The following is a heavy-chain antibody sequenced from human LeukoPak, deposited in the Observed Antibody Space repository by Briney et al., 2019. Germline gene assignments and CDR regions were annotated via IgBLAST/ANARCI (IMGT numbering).Heavy chain of an antibody. D-gene: IGHD4-17*01. V-gene: IGHV4-4*07. Sequence: PSETLSLTCTVSGGSISSYYWSWIRQPAGKGLEWIGRIYTSGSTNYNPSLKSRVTMSVDTSKNQFSLKLSSVTAADTAVYYCARGDYVPYYYYYYMDVWGKGTTVTVSS. J-gene: IGHJ6*03. CDR2: IYTSGST. CDR3: ARGDYVPYYYYYYMDV. CDR1: GGSISSYY.